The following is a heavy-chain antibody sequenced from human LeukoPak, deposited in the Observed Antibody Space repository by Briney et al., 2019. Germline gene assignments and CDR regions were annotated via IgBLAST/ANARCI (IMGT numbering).Heavy chain of an antibody. Sequence: GGSLRLSCAASGFSFSNYWMSWVRQAPGKGLEWVANIKQDGSEKYYVDSVKGRFTVSRDHAENSLYLQMNSLRAEDTAVYYCARGPGGLCSSTSCSMGSWGPGTLVTVSS. J-gene: IGHJ5*02. CDR1: GFSFSNYW. D-gene: IGHD2-2*01. CDR3: ARGPGGLCSSTSCSMGS. CDR2: IKQDGSEK. V-gene: IGHV3-7*01.